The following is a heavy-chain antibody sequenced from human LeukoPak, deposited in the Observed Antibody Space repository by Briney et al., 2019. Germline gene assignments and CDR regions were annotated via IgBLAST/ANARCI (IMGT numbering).Heavy chain of an antibody. D-gene: IGHD1-26*01. CDR3: AIDSGSYSFDY. CDR1: GGSISSNNW. J-gene: IGHJ4*02. V-gene: IGHV4-39*02. CDR2: IYYSGST. Sequence: SETLSLTCAVSGGSISSNNWWGWIRQPPGKGLEWIGTIYYSGSTYYNPSLKSRVTISVDTSKNQFSLKLSSVTAADTAVYYCAIDSGSYSFDYWGQGTLVTVSS.